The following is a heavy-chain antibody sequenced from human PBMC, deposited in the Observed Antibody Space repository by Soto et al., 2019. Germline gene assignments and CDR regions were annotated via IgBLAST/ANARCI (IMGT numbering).Heavy chain of an antibody. J-gene: IGHJ6*04. Sequence: VTVSCTAFLLTFNSYAIIHLLPANGPGLEWMGGIIPSCGTANYAQKLQGRVTITADESTSTAYMELSSLRSEDTAVYYCARRTITGPTGGGQSSGRSVCGARTTVYVSP. V-gene: IGHV1-69*13. D-gene: IGHD1-7*01. CDR3: ARRTITGPTGGGQSSGRSV. CDR1: LLTFNSYA. CDR2: IIPSCGTA.